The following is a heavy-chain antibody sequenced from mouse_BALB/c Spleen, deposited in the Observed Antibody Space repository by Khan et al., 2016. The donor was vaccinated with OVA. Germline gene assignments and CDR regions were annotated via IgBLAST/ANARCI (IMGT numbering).Heavy chain of an antibody. Sequence: QVHLKEPGPGLVAPSQSLSITCTVSGFSLTSYGVHLVRQPPGKGLEWLGVILAGGSTTYNSAIMSRLNISKDNSKSQVLLKMNSMQTGDTAMNYCARHEDIWGQGTTLTGSS. J-gene: IGHJ2*01. CDR1: GFSLTSYG. CDR3: ARHEDI. CDR2: ILAGGST. V-gene: IGHV2-9*02. D-gene: IGHD1-3*01.